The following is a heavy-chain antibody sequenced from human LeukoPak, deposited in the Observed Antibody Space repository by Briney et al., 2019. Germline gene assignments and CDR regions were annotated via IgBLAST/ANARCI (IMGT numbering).Heavy chain of an antibody. CDR2: IYSGGST. V-gene: IGHV3-53*01. Sequence: GGSLRLSCAASGFTVSSNYMSWVRQAPGKGLEWVSVIYSGGSTYYADSVKGRFTIPRDNSKNTLYLQMNSLRAEDTAVYYCAKSPSLDWYFQHWGQGTLVTVSS. J-gene: IGHJ1*01. D-gene: IGHD2-21*01. CDR3: AKSPSLDWYFQH. CDR1: GFTVSSNY.